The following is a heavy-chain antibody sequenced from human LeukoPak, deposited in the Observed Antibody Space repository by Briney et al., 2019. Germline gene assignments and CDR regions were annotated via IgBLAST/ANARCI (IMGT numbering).Heavy chain of an antibody. Sequence: GGSLRLSCAASGFTFSSYSMNWVRQAPGKGLEWVSSISSSSSYIYYADSVKGRFTISRDNAKNSLYLQMNSLRAEDTAVYYCAREYCSGGSCSGWDYWGQGTLVTVSS. CDR2: ISSSSSYI. CDR3: AREYCSGGSCSGWDY. V-gene: IGHV3-21*01. J-gene: IGHJ4*02. CDR1: GFTFSSYS. D-gene: IGHD2-15*01.